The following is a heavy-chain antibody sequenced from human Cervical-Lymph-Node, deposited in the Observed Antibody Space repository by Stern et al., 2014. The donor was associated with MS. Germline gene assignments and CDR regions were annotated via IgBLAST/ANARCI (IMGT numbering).Heavy chain of an antibody. Sequence: VQLVQSGAEVKKPGSSVKDSCKASAGTFSSSGLSWGRQAPGQGLEWMGGIIPIFGTPNYAQKFQGRVTITADESTSTAYMELSSLRSEDTAVYSCAGLNSAYYYGMDVWGQGTTVTVSS. J-gene: IGHJ6*02. CDR1: AGTFSSSG. CDR2: IIPIFGTP. V-gene: IGHV1-69*01. CDR3: AGLNSAYYYGMDV. D-gene: IGHD1-1*01.